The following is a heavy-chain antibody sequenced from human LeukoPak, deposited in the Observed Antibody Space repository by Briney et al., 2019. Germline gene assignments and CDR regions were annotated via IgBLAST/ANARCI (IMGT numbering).Heavy chain of an antibody. Sequence: SETLSLTCTVSGGSLRSSSYYWGWIRQPPGKGLEWIGSIYYSGSTYYNPSLKSRVTISVDTSKNQFSLKLSSVTAADTAVYYCARGGYYGSGNDFRFDPWGQGTLVTVSS. D-gene: IGHD3-10*01. V-gene: IGHV4-39*07. CDR2: IYYSGST. CDR3: ARGGYYGSGNDFRFDP. CDR1: GGSLRSSSYY. J-gene: IGHJ5*02.